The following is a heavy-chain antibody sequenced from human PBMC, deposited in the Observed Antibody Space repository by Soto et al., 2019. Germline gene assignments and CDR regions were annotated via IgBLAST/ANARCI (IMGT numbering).Heavy chain of an antibody. CDR1: GFTFSNAW. CDR2: IKSKTDGGTT. CDR3: TSLQNYYGSGSLDY. D-gene: IGHD3-10*01. J-gene: IGHJ4*02. V-gene: IGHV3-15*01. Sequence: EVQLVESGGGLVKPGGSLRLSCAASGFTFSNAWMSWVRQAPGKGLEWVGRIKSKTDGGTTDYAAPVKGRFTISRDDSKNTLYLQMNSLKTEDTVVYYCTSLQNYYGSGSLDYWGQGTLVTVSS.